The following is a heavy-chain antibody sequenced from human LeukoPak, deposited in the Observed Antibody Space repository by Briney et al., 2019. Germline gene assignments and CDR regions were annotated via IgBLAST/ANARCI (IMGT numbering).Heavy chain of an antibody. CDR1: GYTFTGHY. J-gene: IGHJ4*02. CDR2: INPNSGGT. Sequence: ASVKVSCKASGYTFTGHYMHWVRQAPGQGLEWMAWINPNSGGTYYAQNFHDRITMTRDTSISTAYMELSRLRSDDTAIYYCARANALYCSSTSCLFDYWGQGTLVTVSS. V-gene: IGHV1-2*02. CDR3: ARANALYCSSTSCLFDY. D-gene: IGHD2-2*01.